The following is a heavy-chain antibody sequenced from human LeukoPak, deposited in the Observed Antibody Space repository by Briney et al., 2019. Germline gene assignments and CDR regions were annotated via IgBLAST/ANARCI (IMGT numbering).Heavy chain of an antibody. D-gene: IGHD1-1*01. Sequence: GRSLRLSCAASGFTFNDYAMHWVRQAPGKGLEWVSGISWNSGSIGYADSVKGRFTISRDNAKNSLYLQMNSLRVEDTALYYCAKDLEPWGYYFDYWGQGTLVTVSS. V-gene: IGHV3-9*01. CDR3: AKDLEPWGYYFDY. CDR2: ISWNSGSI. J-gene: IGHJ4*02. CDR1: GFTFNDYA.